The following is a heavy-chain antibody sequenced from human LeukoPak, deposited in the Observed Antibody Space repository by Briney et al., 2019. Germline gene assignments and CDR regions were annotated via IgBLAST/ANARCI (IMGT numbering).Heavy chain of an antibody. J-gene: IGHJ6*02. CDR1: GYTFTSYY. CDR3: ARRAFLLLGYYYGMDV. V-gene: IGHV1-46*01. Sequence: GASVKVSCKASGYTFTSYYMYWVRQAPGQGLEWMGIINPSGGTTSYAQKFQGRVTMTGDTSTSTVNMELSSLRSEDTAVYYCARRAFLLLGYYYGMDVWGQGTTVTVSS. CDR2: INPSGGTT. D-gene: IGHD3-22*01.